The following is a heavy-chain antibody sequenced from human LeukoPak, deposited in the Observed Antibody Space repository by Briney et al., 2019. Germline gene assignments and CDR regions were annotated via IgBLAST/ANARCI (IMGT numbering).Heavy chain of an antibody. D-gene: IGHD3-10*01. J-gene: IGHJ4*02. CDR3: AKDRDFGRGGQDY. Sequence: QSGGSLRLSCAASGFTFRTYAMMWVRQAPGKGLEWVSAISGSGANTFSADSVKGRFTISRDNFNNTLHLQMNSLRAGDTAVYYCAKDRDFGRGGQDYWGQGTLVTVSS. V-gene: IGHV3-23*01. CDR2: ISGSGANT. CDR1: GFTFRTYA.